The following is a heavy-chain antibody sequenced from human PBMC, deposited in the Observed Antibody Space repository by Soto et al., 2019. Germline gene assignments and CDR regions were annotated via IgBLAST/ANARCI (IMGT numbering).Heavy chain of an antibody. CDR3: ARDDSGFSGSHYIDYFTY. J-gene: IGHJ4*02. Sequence: ASVKVSCKASGYTFTSYYMHWVRQAPGQGLEWMGIINPSGGSTSYAQKFQGRVTMTRDTSAGTVYMQLSSLTSEDTAVYYCARDDSGFSGSHYIDYFTYWGQGALVTVSS. CDR1: GYTFTSYY. CDR2: INPSGGST. V-gene: IGHV1-46*01. D-gene: IGHD1-26*01.